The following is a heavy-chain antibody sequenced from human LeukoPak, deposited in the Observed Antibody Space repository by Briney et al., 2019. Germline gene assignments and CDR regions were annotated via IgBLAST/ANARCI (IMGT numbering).Heavy chain of an antibody. V-gene: IGHV3-74*01. CDR2: INNDGNNI. Sequence: GGSLRLSCAASGFAFSAYWMHWVRRAPGRGLVWVSRINNDGNNIIYADSVKGRFTISRDNGKNSLYLQMNSLRTEDTALYYCAKDIGVILAAAGGFDYWGQGTLVTVSS. CDR1: GFAFSAYW. D-gene: IGHD6-13*01. J-gene: IGHJ4*02. CDR3: AKDIGVILAAAGGFDY.